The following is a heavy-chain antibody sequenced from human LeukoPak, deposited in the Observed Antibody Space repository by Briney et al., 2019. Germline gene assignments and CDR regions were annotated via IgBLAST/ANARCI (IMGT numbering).Heavy chain of an antibody. CDR3: ARGAFGGVILYYYDY. V-gene: IGHV1-18*01. D-gene: IGHD3-16*01. Sequence: GASVKVSCKASGGTFSSYAISWVRQAPGQGLEWMGWISAYNGNTNYAQKLQGRVTMTTDTSTSTAYMELRSLRSDDTAVYYCARGAFGGVILYYYDYWGQGTLVTVSS. CDR2: ISAYNGNT. J-gene: IGHJ4*02. CDR1: GGTFSSYA.